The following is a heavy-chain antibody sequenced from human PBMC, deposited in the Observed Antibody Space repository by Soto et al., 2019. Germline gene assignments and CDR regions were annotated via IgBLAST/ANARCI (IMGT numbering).Heavy chain of an antibody. J-gene: IGHJ4*02. CDR1: GSPFSSYG. Sequence: GGSLRVSCAASGSPFSSYGMHWVREAPGKGLEWVAVISYDGSNKYYADSVKGRFTISRDNSKNTLYLQMNSLRAEDTAVYYCAKDLRTHQYHFDYSGQRNLVCVSS. V-gene: IGHV3-30*18. CDR2: ISYDGSNK. D-gene: IGHD2-2*01. CDR3: AKDLRTHQYHFDY.